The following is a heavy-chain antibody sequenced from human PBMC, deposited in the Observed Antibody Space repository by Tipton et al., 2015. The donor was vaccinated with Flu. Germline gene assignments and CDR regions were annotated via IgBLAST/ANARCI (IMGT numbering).Heavy chain of an antibody. CDR3: ARVGAIFGAVTARRSGDLDY. CDR1: GYRFNSYA. D-gene: IGHD2-21*02. J-gene: IGHJ4*02. CDR2: ISAYNGDT. Sequence: QLVQSGAEVKKPGASVKVSCTASGYRFNSYAISWMRQAPGQGLEWMGWISAYNGDTKFAQILQGRITMTTDTSTSTAYMELRRLRSDDTAVYYCARVGAIFGAVTARRSGDLDYWGQGTLVSVSS. V-gene: IGHV1-18*01.